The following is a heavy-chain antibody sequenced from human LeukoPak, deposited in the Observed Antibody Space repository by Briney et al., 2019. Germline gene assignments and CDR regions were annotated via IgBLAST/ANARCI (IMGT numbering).Heavy chain of an antibody. CDR2: IYTSGST. V-gene: IGHV4-4*07. Sequence: NTSETLSLTCTVSGGSISSYYRSWIRQPAGKGLEWIGRIYTSGSTNYNPSLKSRVAMSVDTSKNQFSLKLSSVIAADTAVYYCARELDIVATTDAFDIWGQGTMVTVSS. D-gene: IGHD5-12*01. CDR3: ARELDIVATTDAFDI. J-gene: IGHJ3*02. CDR1: GGSISSYY.